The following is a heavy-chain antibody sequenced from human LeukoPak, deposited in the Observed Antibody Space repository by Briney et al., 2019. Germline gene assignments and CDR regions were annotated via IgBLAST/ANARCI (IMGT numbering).Heavy chain of an antibody. J-gene: IGHJ4*02. CDR1: GFTFSSYA. CDR2: ISYDGSNK. Sequence: GRSLRLSCAASGFTFSSYAMHWVRQAPGKGLEWVAVISYDGSNKYYADSVKGRFTISRDNSKNTLYLQMNSLRAEDTAVYYCAGAYEGYFDYWGQGTLVTVSS. V-gene: IGHV3-30-3*01. D-gene: IGHD3-22*01. CDR3: AGAYEGYFDY.